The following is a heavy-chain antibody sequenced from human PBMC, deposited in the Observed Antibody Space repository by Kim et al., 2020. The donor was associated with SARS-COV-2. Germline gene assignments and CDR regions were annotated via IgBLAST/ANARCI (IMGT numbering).Heavy chain of an antibody. D-gene: IGHD3-10*01. CDR2: IYYSGST. CDR3: ARVPGQGGLFVSVPHNWFDP. Sequence: SETLSLTCTVSGGSISSGGYYWSWIRQHPGKGLEWIGYIYYSGSTYYNPSIKSRVTISVDTSKNQFSLKLSSVTAADTAVYYCARVPGQGGLFVSVPHNWFDPWGQGTLVTVSS. J-gene: IGHJ5*02. V-gene: IGHV4-31*03. CDR1: GGSISSGGYY.